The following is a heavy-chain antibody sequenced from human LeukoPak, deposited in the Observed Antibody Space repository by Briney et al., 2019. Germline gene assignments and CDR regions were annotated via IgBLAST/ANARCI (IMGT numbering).Heavy chain of an antibody. J-gene: IGHJ4*02. D-gene: IGHD2-15*01. Sequence: PGGSLRLSCAASGFTLGNYWMNWVRQAPGKGLQWVANIQEAGSEKYYVDSVKGRFTISRDNAKNSLYLQMNSLRAEDTAVYYCARGRKDCSAGNCYSDYWGQGTLVTVSS. CDR3: ARGRKDCSAGNCYSDY. V-gene: IGHV3-7*01. CDR1: GFTLGNYW. CDR2: IQEAGSEK.